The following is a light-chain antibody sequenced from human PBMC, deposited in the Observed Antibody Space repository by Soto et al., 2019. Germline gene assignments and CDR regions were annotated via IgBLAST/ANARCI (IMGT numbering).Light chain of an antibody. CDR2: GAS. CDR1: QSVSSSY. V-gene: IGKV3-20*01. Sequence: EIVLTQSPGTLSLSPGERATLSCRASQSVSSSYLAWYQQKPGQAPRLLIYGASSRATGIPDRFSGSGSGKIFTLTISRLEPEDFAVYYCQHYGSALFTFGPGNKVDIK. CDR3: QHYGSALFT. J-gene: IGKJ3*01.